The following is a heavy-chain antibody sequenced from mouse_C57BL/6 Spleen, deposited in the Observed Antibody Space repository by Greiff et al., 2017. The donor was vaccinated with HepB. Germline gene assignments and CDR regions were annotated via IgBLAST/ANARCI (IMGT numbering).Heavy chain of an antibody. CDR1: GFTFSSYA. CDR3: TRDPFYPPYAMYY. V-gene: IGHV5-9-1*02. CDR2: ISSGGDYV. Sequence: EVMLVESGEGLVKPGGSLKLSCAASGFTFSSYAMSWVRQTPEKRLEWVAYISSGGDYVYYADTVKGRFTISRDNARNTLYLQMSSLKSEDTAMYYCTRDPFYPPYAMYYWGQGTSVTVSS. J-gene: IGHJ4*01.